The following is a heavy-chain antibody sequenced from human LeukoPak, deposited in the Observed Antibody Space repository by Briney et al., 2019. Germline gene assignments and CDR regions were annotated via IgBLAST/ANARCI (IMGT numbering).Heavy chain of an antibody. CDR2: INPNSGGT. CDR3: ARDRRFLEWLLYPPYYGMDV. CDR1: GYTFTGYY. Sequence: GASVKVSCKASGYTFTGYYMHWVRQAPGQGLEWMGWINPNSGGTNYAQKFQGRVTMTRDTSISTAYMELSRLRSDDTAMYYCARDRRFLEWLLYPPYYGMDVWGQGTTVTVSS. D-gene: IGHD3-3*01. V-gene: IGHV1-2*02. J-gene: IGHJ6*02.